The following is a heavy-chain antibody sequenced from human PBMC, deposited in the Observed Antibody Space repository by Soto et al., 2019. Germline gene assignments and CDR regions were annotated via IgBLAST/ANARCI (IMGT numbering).Heavy chain of an antibody. Sequence: GASVKVSCKVSGYSLIDLSMHWVRQVPGKGLEWMGGFDPEDAKTIYVQKFQGSATLTEDTSTDTAYMELTNLTSEDTAVYYCATSYSRSSVLGSFDSWGQGALGTVSS. CDR3: ATSYSRSSVLGSFDS. J-gene: IGHJ5*01. V-gene: IGHV1-24*01. CDR2: FDPEDAKT. D-gene: IGHD6-6*01. CDR1: GYSLIDLS.